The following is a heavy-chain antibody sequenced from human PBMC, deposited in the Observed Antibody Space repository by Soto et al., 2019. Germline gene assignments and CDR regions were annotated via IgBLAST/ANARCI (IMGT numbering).Heavy chain of an antibody. Sequence: QVQLVQSGAEVKKPGSSVKVSCKASGGTFSSYAISWVRQAPGQGLEWMGGVIPIFGTANYAQKFQGRVTITADESTSTGYMELSSLRSEDTAVYYCASMKRRIAVAGTLDYWGQGTLVTVSS. CDR2: VIPIFGTA. V-gene: IGHV1-69*12. J-gene: IGHJ4*02. CDR1: GGTFSSYA. D-gene: IGHD6-19*01. CDR3: ASMKRRIAVAGTLDY.